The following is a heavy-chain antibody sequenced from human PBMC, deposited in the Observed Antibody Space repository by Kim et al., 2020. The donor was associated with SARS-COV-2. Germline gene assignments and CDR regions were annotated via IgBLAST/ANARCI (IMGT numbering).Heavy chain of an antibody. V-gene: IGHV3-74*01. Sequence: GGSLRLSCAASGFIFSNDWMHWVRQVPGKGLVWVSRINSDGSKMFYADSVKGRFTISRDNAKNTLYLQMNSLRGEDTALYYCVKPLRGYSYGSWGHGTLVTVSS. CDR1: GFIFSNDW. CDR3: VKPLRGYSYGS. CDR2: INSDGSKM. J-gene: IGHJ4*01. D-gene: IGHD5-18*01.